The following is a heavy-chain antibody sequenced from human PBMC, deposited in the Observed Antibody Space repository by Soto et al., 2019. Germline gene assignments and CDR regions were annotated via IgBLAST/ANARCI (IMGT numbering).Heavy chain of an antibody. CDR1: GFTFSSYG. J-gene: IGHJ4*02. V-gene: IGHV3-33*01. D-gene: IGHD5-18*01. CDR2: IWYDGSNK. Sequence: QVQLVESGGGVAQPGRSLRLSCAASGFTFSSYGMHWVRQAPGKGLEWVAVIWYDGSNKYYADSVKGRFTISRDNSKNTLYLQMNSLRAEDTAVYYCARDRRYSYSDYWGQGTLVTVSS. CDR3: ARDRRYSYSDY.